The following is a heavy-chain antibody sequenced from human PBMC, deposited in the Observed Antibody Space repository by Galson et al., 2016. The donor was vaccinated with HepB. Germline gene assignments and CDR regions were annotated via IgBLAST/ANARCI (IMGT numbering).Heavy chain of an antibody. CDR3: ARKSDSSTFGGDY. V-gene: IGHV3-66*01. CDR2: IYSGGST. J-gene: IGHJ4*02. D-gene: IGHD6-13*01. Sequence: SLRLSCAASGFTVSSNYMTWVRQSPGKGLEWVSVIYSGGSTYYADSVKGRFTISRDNSKNTLYLQMNSLRAEDTAVYYCARKSDSSTFGGDYWGQGTLVTVS. CDR1: GFTVSSNY.